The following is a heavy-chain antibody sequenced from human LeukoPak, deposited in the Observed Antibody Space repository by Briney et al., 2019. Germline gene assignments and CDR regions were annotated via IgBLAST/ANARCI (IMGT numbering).Heavy chain of an antibody. CDR3: ARGADTAMVIGY. CDR1: GGSLSSRSYY. D-gene: IGHD5-18*01. Sequence: SETLSLTCTVSGGSLSSRSYYWGWIRQHPGKGLEWIGYIYYSGSTYYNPSLKSRVTISVDTSKNQFSMKLSSVTAADTAVYYCARGADTAMVIGYWGQGTLVTVSS. V-gene: IGHV4-31*03. J-gene: IGHJ4*02. CDR2: IYYSGST.